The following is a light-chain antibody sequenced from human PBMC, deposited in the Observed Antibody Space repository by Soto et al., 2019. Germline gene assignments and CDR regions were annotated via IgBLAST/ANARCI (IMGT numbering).Light chain of an antibody. J-gene: IGKJ1*01. V-gene: IGKV1-27*01. Sequence: DIQMTQSPSSLSASVGDRVTITCRASQGISHYLAWYQQKPGKVPKLLILAASTLQSGVLSRFSGSGSGTDFTLTISSLQPEDVATYYCQKYNSAPQTFGQGTKVEVK. CDR1: QGISHY. CDR3: QKYNSAPQT. CDR2: AAS.